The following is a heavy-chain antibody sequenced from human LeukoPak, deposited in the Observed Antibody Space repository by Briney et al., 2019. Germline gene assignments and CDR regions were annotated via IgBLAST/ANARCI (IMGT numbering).Heavy chain of an antibody. CDR1: GFTFSDYY. V-gene: IGHV3-11*01. CDR2: ISRSGDTL. D-gene: IGHD3-9*01. J-gene: IGHJ6*02. CDR3: AREVIIFPDYYYYGLDV. Sequence: GGSLRLSCAASGFTFSDYYMTWIRQAPGKGLEWISYISRSGDTLYYADSVEGRFTISRDNAKNSVFLQMNSLRAEDTAVYYCAREVIIFPDYYYYGLDVWGQGTTVTVSS.